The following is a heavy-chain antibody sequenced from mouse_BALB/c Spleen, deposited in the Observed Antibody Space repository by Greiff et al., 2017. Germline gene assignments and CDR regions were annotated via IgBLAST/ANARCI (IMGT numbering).Heavy chain of an antibody. CDR2: ISSGSSTI. D-gene: IGHD1-1*02. CDR3: ARAYHGRPFAY. J-gene: IGHJ3*01. V-gene: IGHV5-17*02. CDR1: GFTFSSFG. Sequence: EVMLVESGGGLVQPGGSRKLSCAAFGFTFSSFGMHWVRQAPEKGLEWVAYISSGSSTIYYADTVKGRFTISRDNPKNTLFLQMTSLRSEDTAMYYGARAYHGRPFAYWGQGTLVTGSA.